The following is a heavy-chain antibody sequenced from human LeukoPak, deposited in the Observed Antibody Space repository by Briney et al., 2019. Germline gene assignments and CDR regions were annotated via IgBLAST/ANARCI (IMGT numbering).Heavy chain of an antibody. CDR3: ARTVKRYYYYYYMDV. Sequence: ASVKVSCKASGGTFSSYTISWVRQAPGQGLEWMGRIIPILGIANYAQKFQGRVTITADKSTSTAYLELSSLRSEDTAVYYCARTVKRYYYYYYMDVWGKGTTVTVSS. CDR1: GGTFSSYT. D-gene: IGHD1-1*01. V-gene: IGHV1-69*02. CDR2: IIPILGIA. J-gene: IGHJ6*03.